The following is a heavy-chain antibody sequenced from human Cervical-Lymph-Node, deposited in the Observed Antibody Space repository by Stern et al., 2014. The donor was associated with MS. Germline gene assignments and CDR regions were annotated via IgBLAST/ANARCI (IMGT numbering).Heavy chain of an antibody. Sequence: MQLVESGAEVRKPGASVKVSCEASGYTFTGYYIPWVRQAPGQGLEWMGWITAASGRSNDAHKFQGMVTMTRDTSISTAYMDLSRLRSDDTAVYCGARHDYYYAMDVWGQGTTVAVSS. CDR1: GYTFTGYY. CDR3: ARHDYYYAMDV. V-gene: IGHV1-2*02. J-gene: IGHJ6*02. CDR2: ITAASGRS.